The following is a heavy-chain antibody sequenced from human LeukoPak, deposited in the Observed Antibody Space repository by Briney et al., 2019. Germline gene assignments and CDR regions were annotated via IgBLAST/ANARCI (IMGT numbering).Heavy chain of an antibody. V-gene: IGHV4-61*02. Sequence: SQTLSLTCTVSGGSISSASYYWSWIRQPAGKGLEWIGRIYSSGSTNYNPSLKSRVTISLDTSKNQFSLKLSSVTAADTAVYYCARGDGSYNPCDYWGQGTLVTVSS. CDR1: GGSISSASYY. CDR3: ARGDGSYNPCDY. D-gene: IGHD1-26*01. CDR2: IYSSGST. J-gene: IGHJ4*02.